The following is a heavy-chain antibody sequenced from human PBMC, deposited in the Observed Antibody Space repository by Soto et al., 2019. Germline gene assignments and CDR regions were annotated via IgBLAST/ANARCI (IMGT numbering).Heavy chain of an antibody. J-gene: IGHJ6*02. D-gene: IGHD3-10*01. Sequence: GGSLRLSCAASGFTVSSNYMSWVRQAPGKGLEWVSVIYSGGSTYYADSVKGRFTISRDNSKNTLYLQMNSLRAEDTAVYYCARDLYYYGSGSYSSYGMDVWGQGTTVTVSS. CDR1: GFTVSSNY. CDR3: ARDLYYYGSGSYSSYGMDV. V-gene: IGHV3-66*01. CDR2: IYSGGST.